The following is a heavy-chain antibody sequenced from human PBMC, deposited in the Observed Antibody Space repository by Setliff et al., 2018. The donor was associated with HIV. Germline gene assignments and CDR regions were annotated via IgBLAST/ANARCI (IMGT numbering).Heavy chain of an antibody. D-gene: IGHD2-2*01. Sequence: SETLSLPCAVYGGSFSGYYWSWIRQPPGKGLEWIGSVYYNGATDHNPSLKSRLTISVDTSKNQFSLKLSSVTAADTAVYYCARTKDCSSSSCPGTHHYYYMDVWGKGTTVTVSS. CDR2: VYYNGAT. CDR3: ARTKDCSSSSCPGTHHYYYMDV. J-gene: IGHJ6*03. CDR1: GGSFSGYY. V-gene: IGHV4-34*01.